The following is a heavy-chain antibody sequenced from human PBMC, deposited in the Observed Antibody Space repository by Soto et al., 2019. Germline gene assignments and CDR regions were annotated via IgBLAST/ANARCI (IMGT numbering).Heavy chain of an antibody. CDR3: ARSPSPYYGSGSPAYYFDY. CDR2: INPSGGST. Sequence: ASVKVSCKASGYTFTSYYMHWVRQAPGQGLGWMGIINPSGGSTSYAQKFQGRVTMTRDTSTSTVYMELSSLRSEDTAVYYCARSPSPYYGSGSPAYYFDYWGQGTLVTFSS. J-gene: IGHJ4*02. V-gene: IGHV1-46*01. CDR1: GYTFTSYY. D-gene: IGHD3-10*01.